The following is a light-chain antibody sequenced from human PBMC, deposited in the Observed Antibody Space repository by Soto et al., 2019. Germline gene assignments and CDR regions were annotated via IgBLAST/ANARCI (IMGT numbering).Light chain of an antibody. CDR2: AAS. J-gene: IGKJ1*01. CDR3: QQSYSTPRT. Sequence: DIPMTQSPSSLSASVGDRVTITCRASQSITYSLNLYQQKPGKAPNLLISAASTLQSGVPSTFSGRGSGTDFTLTISSLQPEDFASYYCQQSYSTPRTFGQGTKVEIK. V-gene: IGKV1-39*01. CDR1: QSITYS.